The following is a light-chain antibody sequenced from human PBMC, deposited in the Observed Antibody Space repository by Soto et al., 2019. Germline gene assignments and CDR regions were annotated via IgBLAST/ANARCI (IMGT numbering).Light chain of an antibody. CDR3: ASYTTSSTYV. Sequence: QCVLTQPASVSGSAGQSIAISNPGTSSDVGGYSYVSWYQQQPGKAPKLVISDVSNRPSGVSDRFSGSKSGNTASLTISGLQTEDEADYYCASYTTSSTYVFGTGTKVTVL. CDR2: DVS. V-gene: IGLV2-14*01. CDR1: SSDVGGYSY. J-gene: IGLJ1*01.